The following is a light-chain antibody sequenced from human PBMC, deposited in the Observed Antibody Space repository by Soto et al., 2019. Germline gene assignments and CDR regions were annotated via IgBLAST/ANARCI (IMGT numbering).Light chain of an antibody. V-gene: IGKV1-39*01. CDR2: AAS. J-gene: IGKJ1*01. Sequence: DIQMTQSPSSLSASVGDRVTITCRASQSISSYLNWYQRKPGKAPKLLIYAASSLQSGVPSRFSGSGSRTDFTLAISSLQPEDFATYYCQQSYITRTFGQGTKVEIK. CDR3: QQSYITRT. CDR1: QSISSY.